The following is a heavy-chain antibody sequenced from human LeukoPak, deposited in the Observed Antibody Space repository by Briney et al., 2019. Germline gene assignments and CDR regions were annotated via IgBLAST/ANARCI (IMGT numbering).Heavy chain of an antibody. V-gene: IGHV5-51*01. CDR1: GYSFTCCW. Sequence: GESLKISCQGSGYSFTCCWIAWVRQMPGKGLEWVGIIYPGDSETRYSPSFHGQVTISADKSISTAYLQWSSLKASDTAICYCARHPGYSSSWYFDYWGQGTLVTVSS. D-gene: IGHD6-13*01. CDR3: ARHPGYSSSWYFDY. CDR2: IYPGDSET. J-gene: IGHJ4*02.